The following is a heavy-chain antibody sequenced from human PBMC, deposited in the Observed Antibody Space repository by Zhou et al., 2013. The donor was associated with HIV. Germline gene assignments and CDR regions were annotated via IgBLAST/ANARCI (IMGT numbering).Heavy chain of an antibody. J-gene: IGHJ5*02. CDR1: GATFTSSA. V-gene: IGHV1-69*11. CDR2: IIIPLRKT. D-gene: IGHD3-22*01. Sequence: QVQLVQSGAEVKKPGSSVKVSCKASGATFTSSAFIWVRQAPGQGLEWLGGIIIPLRKTNYAQKFQGTLTITADESTRTAYLDVTSLRSEDTAVYYCARSPQRPHYYDSSGYSNWFDPWGQGTLVTVSS. CDR3: ARSPQRPHYYDSSGYSNWFDP.